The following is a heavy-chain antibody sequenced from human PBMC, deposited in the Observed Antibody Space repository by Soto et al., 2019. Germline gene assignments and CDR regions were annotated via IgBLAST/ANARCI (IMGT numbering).Heavy chain of an antibody. V-gene: IGHV3-74*01. Sequence: EVQLVESGGGLVQPGGSLRLSCAASGFTISSYWMHWVRQAPGKGLVWVSRINSDGSSTHYADSVKGRFTISRDNAKNTLYSQVNSLRAEDTAVYYCARGGTGSGYYYAMDVWGQGTTVTVSS. CDR1: GFTISSYW. CDR3: ARGGTGSGYYYAMDV. D-gene: IGHD3-16*01. CDR2: INSDGSST. J-gene: IGHJ6*02.